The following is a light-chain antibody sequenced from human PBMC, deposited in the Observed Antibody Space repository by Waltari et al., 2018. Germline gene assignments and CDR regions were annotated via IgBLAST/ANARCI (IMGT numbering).Light chain of an antibody. CDR2: AAS. Sequence: DIQMTQSPSSLSASVGDRVTITCRASQNIDGFLHWYQHKPWKAPKLLIYAASTLQSGVSSRFTCSGSGTYFTLSITSLQPEDVATYYCQQSYSTPLYSFGQGTKLEIK. CDR3: QQSYSTPLYS. J-gene: IGKJ2*01. V-gene: IGKV1-39*01. CDR1: QNIDGF.